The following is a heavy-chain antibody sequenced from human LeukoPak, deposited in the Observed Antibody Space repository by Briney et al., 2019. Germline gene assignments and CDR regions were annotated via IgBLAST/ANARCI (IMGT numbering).Heavy chain of an antibody. CDR2: ISGSGSST. D-gene: IGHD4-17*01. J-gene: IGHJ5*02. CDR1: GFTFSSHA. Sequence: GGSLRLSCAASGFTFSSHAMSWVRQAPGKGLEWVSGISGSGSSTFYADSVKGRFTISRDSSKNTLYLRMNSMRAEDTAVYYCAKDPYGDYVSGNWFDPWGQGTLVTVSS. V-gene: IGHV3-23*01. CDR3: AKDPYGDYVSGNWFDP.